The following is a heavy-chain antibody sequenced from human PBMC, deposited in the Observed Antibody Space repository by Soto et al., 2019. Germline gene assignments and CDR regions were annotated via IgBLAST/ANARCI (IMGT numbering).Heavy chain of an antibody. Sequence: GGSLRLSCAASGFTFNNAWMNWVRQAPGKGLEWVGRIKSNSDSGTTDYAAPVKGRFTISRDDSKNTLYLQMNSLKTEDTAMYYCTTGVLSFRNALDVWGQGTMVTVSS. J-gene: IGHJ3*01. CDR2: IKSNSDSGTT. CDR3: TTGVLSFRNALDV. CDR1: GFTFNNAW. V-gene: IGHV3-15*07.